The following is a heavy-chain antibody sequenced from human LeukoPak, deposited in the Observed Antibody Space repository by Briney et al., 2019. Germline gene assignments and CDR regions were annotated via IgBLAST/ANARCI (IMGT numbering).Heavy chain of an antibody. CDR3: ARAPNWGDTSFDY. D-gene: IGHD7-27*01. Sequence: SETLSLTCTVSGGSISSHYWGWIRQPPGKGLEWIGYIYYSGSTNYNPSLKSRVTISVDTSKNQFSLKLTSVTAADTAVYYCARAPNWGDTSFDYWGQGTLVTVSS. J-gene: IGHJ4*02. CDR1: GGSISSHY. V-gene: IGHV4-59*11. CDR2: IYYSGST.